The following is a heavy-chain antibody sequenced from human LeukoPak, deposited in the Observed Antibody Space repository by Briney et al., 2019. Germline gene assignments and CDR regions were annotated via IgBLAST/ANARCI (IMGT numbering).Heavy chain of an antibody. D-gene: IGHD3-9*01. Sequence: GGSLRLSCAASGFTFSSYAMSWVRQSPGKGLEWVSAISGGGGSTYYAEFVKGRFTISRDDSKNTLYLQMNSLRAEDTAVYYCAKFYDILTGYLDYWGEGTLVTVSS. J-gene: IGHJ4*02. V-gene: IGHV3-23*01. CDR2: ISGGGGST. CDR3: AKFYDILTGYLDY. CDR1: GFTFSSYA.